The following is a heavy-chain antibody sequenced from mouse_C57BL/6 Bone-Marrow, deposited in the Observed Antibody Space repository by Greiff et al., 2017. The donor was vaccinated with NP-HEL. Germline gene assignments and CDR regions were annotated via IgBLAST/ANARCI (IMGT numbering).Heavy chain of an antibody. CDR3: AVSTAQADYYYAMDY. V-gene: IGHV1-22*01. CDR2: INPNNGGT. D-gene: IGHD3-2*02. Sequence: VQLQQSGPELVKPGASVKMSCKASGYTFTDYNMHWVKQSHGKSLEWIGYINPNNGGTSYNQKFKGKATLTVNKSSSTAYMELRSLTSEDSAVYYCAVSTAQADYYYAMDYWGQGTSVTVSS. CDR1: GYTFTDYN. J-gene: IGHJ4*01.